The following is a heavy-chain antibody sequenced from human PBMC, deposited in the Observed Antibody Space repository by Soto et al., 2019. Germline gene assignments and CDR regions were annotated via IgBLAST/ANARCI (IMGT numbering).Heavy chain of an antibody. V-gene: IGHV3-23*01. D-gene: IGHD5-12*01. J-gene: IGHJ4*02. Sequence: EVQLLESGGGLVQPGGSLRLSCAASGFTFSSYAMSWVRQAPGKGLEWVSAISGSGGSTYYADSVKGRFTISRDNSKNTLYLQMNSLSAEDTAVYYCAKQGTYSGYLHEVYYFDYRGQGTLVTVSS. CDR1: GFTFSSYA. CDR2: ISGSGGST. CDR3: AKQGTYSGYLHEVYYFDY.